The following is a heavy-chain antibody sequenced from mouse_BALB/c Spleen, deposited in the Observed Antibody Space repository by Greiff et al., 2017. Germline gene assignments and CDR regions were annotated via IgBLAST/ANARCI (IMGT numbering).Heavy chain of an antibody. V-gene: IGHV2-6-7*01. D-gene: IGHD1-1*01. Sequence: VQLQESGPGLVAPSQSLSITCTVSGFSLTGYGVNWVRQPPGKGLEWLGMIWGDGSTDYNSALKSRLSISKDNSKSQVFLKMNSLQTDDTARYYCARVSYYGSSYGAYWGQGTLVTVSA. CDR2: IWGDGST. CDR3: ARVSYYGSSYGAY. CDR1: GFSLTGYG. J-gene: IGHJ3*01.